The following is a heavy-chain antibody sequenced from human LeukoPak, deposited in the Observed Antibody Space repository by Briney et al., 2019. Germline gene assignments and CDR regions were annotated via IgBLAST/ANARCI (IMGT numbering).Heavy chain of an antibody. CDR2: IKSKTDGGTT. CDR1: GFTFSNAW. D-gene: IGHD1-26*01. CDR3: TTARYSGSYYWSGDAFDI. J-gene: IGHJ3*02. V-gene: IGHV3-15*01. Sequence: PGGSLRLSCAASGFTFSNAWMSWARQAPGKGLEWVGRIKSKTDGGTTDYAAPVKGRFTISRDDSKNTLYLQMNSLKTEDTAVYYCTTARYSGSYYWSGDAFDIWGQGTMVTVSS.